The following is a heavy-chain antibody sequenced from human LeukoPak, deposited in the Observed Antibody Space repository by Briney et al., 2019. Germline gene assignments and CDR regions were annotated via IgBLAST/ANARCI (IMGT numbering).Heavy chain of an antibody. V-gene: IGHV1-2*04. Sequence: ASVKVSCKASGYTFTGYYMHWVRQAPGQGLEWMGWINPNSGSTNYAQKFQGWVTMTRDTSISTAYMELSRLRSDDTAVYYCAREFIAARPYYGMDVWGQGTTVTVSS. CDR1: GYTFTGYY. D-gene: IGHD6-6*01. CDR2: INPNSGST. CDR3: AREFIAARPYYGMDV. J-gene: IGHJ6*02.